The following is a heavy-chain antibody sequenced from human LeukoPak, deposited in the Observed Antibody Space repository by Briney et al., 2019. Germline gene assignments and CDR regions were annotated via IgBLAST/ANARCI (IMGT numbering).Heavy chain of an antibody. CDR3: ARGPRWYYYDSSGFVDY. CDR2: TRNKANSYTT. V-gene: IGHV3-72*01. CDR1: GFTVSSNY. Sequence: GGSLRLSCAASGFTVSSNYMSWVRQAPGKGLEWVGRTRNKANSYTTEYAASVKGRFTISRDDSKNSLYLQMNSLNTEDTAVYYCARGPRWYYYDSSGFVDYWGQGTLVTVSS. D-gene: IGHD3-22*01. J-gene: IGHJ4*02.